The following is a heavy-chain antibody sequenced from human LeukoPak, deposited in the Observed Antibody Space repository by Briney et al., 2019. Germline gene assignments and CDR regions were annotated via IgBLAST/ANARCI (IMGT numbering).Heavy chain of an antibody. CDR1: GFTVSSNY. CDR3: ASSRAATPDFDY. D-gene: IGHD6-25*01. CDR2: IYSGGST. J-gene: IGHJ4*02. Sequence: PGGSLRLSCAASGFTVSSNYMSWVRQAPGKGLEWVSVIYSGGSTYYADSVKGRFTISRDNSKNTLYLQMNSLRAEDTAVYYCASSRAATPDFDYWGQGTLVTVSS. V-gene: IGHV3-53*01.